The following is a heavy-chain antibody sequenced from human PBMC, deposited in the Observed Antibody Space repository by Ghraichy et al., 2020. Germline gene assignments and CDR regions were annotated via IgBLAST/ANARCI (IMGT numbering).Heavy chain of an antibody. V-gene: IGHV4-4*02. D-gene: IGHD6-6*01. CDR1: GGSISSSNW. CDR3: ARDRGAYSSFDYYYYGMDV. Sequence: SETLSLTCAVSGGSISSSNWWSWVRQPPGKGLEWIGEIYHSGSTNYNPSLKSRVTISVDKSKNQFSLKLSSVTAADTAVYYCARDRGAYSSFDYYYYGMDVWGQGTTVTVSS. J-gene: IGHJ6*02. CDR2: IYHSGST.